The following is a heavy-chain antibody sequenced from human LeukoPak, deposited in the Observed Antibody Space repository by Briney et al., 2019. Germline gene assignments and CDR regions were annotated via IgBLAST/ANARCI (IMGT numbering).Heavy chain of an antibody. Sequence: SVKVSCKASGGTFSSYAISWVRQAPGQGLEWKGGIIPIFGTANYAQKFQGRVTITADKSTSTAYMELSSLRSEDTAVYYCARNPLNSSGYQFDYWGQGTLVTVSS. CDR1: GGTFSSYA. V-gene: IGHV1-69*06. D-gene: IGHD3-22*01. CDR2: IIPIFGTA. CDR3: ARNPLNSSGYQFDY. J-gene: IGHJ4*02.